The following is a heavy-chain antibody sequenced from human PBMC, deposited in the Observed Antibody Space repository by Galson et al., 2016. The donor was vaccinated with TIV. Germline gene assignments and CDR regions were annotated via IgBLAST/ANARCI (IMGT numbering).Heavy chain of an antibody. CDR2: INVGNGNT. CDR1: GYTFTSHT. Sequence: SVKVSCKASGYTFTSHTMHWVRQAPGQRLEWMGWINVGNGNTKYVQKFKGRVTMTRDTSIMTVYMELSRLRSDDTALYYCAKAGAVLRYFDWLFDAFDIWGQGTMVAVSS. CDR3: AKAGAVLRYFDWLFDAFDI. V-gene: IGHV1-3*01. D-gene: IGHD3-9*01. J-gene: IGHJ3*02.